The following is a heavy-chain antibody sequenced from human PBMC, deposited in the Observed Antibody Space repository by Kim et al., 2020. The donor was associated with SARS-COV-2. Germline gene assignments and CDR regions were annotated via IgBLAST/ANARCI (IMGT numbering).Heavy chain of an antibody. V-gene: IGHV1-46*01. CDR1: GYTFTSYY. CDR2: INPSGGST. Sequence: ASVKVSCKASGYTFTSYYMHWVRQAPGQGLEWMGIINPSGGSTSYAQKFQGRVTMTRDTSTSTVYMELSSLRSEDTAVYYCARVRFITSYYYDSSGYRDGPFDYWGQGTLVTVSS. D-gene: IGHD3-22*01. J-gene: IGHJ4*02. CDR3: ARVRFITSYYYDSSGYRDGPFDY.